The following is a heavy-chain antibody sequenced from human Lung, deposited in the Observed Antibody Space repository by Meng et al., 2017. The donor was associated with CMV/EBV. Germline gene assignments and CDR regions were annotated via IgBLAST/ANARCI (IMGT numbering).Heavy chain of an antibody. J-gene: IGHJ4*02. D-gene: IGHD3-10*01. CDR3: ARAATYYSGSGSYYDS. Sequence: SCAASGFTFSNYWMSWVRPAPGKGLEWVANIKQDGGERYYVDSVKGRFTISRDNAKNSLYLQMNSLRAEDTAVYFCARAATYYSGSGSYYDSWGQGTLVTVSS. CDR2: IKQDGGER. V-gene: IGHV3-7*04. CDR1: GFTFSNYW.